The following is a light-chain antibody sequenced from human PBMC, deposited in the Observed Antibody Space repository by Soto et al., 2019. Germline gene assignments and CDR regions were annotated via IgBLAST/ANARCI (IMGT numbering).Light chain of an antibody. Sequence: QSALTQPPSASGSPGQSVTISCTGTSSDVGGYNYVSWYQQHPGEAPKLMIYEVTKRPSGVPDRFSGSKSGNSASLTVSGLLAEDEADYYCSSHAGINNVVFGGGTKLTVL. J-gene: IGLJ3*02. CDR1: SSDVGGYNY. V-gene: IGLV2-8*01. CDR3: SSHAGINNVV. CDR2: EVT.